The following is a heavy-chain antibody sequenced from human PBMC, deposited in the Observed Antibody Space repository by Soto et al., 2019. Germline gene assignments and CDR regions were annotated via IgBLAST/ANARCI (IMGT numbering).Heavy chain of an antibody. CDR1: GFTFSSYA. CDR2: ISFDGSSG. CDR3: ARPKQRYRTYYAHAWFDP. J-gene: IGHJ5*02. Sequence: GGSLRLSCAASGFTFSSYAMHWVRQAPGEGLKWLTYISFDGSSGYYADSVKGRFTVSRDNSKETLYLQINSLTAADTAVYYCARPKQRYRTYYAHAWFDPWGQGTLVTVSS. D-gene: IGHD1-26*01. V-gene: IGHV3-30*04.